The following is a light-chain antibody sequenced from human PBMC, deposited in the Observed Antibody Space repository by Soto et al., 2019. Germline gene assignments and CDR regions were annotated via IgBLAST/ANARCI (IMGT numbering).Light chain of an antibody. J-gene: IGLJ2*01. CDR2: DVN. CDR3: SSYTTSSTLA. V-gene: IGLV2-14*03. CDR1: SSDVGPYNY. Sequence: QSALTQPASVSASPGQSITISCTGTSSDVGPYNYVSWYQQHPGKAPKLMIFDVNNRPSGVSNRFSGSKSGNTASLTISGLQAEDEADYYCSSYTTSSTLAFGGGTKVTVL.